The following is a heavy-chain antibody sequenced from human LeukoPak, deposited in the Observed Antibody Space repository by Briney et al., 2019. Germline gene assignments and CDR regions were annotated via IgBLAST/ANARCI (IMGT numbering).Heavy chain of an antibody. D-gene: IGHD2-15*01. J-gene: IGHJ4*02. Sequence: GGSLRLSFAASGFTFVNYYIGWIRQAPGKGLGWVSYISSSVSTIYYAASVKGRFTISRDNAKNSLYLQMNSLRAEDTAVYYCARAPRYCSGGSCYDYWGQGTLVTVSS. CDR3: ARAPRYCSGGSCYDY. CDR2: ISSSVSTI. CDR1: GFTFVNYY. V-gene: IGHV3-11*01.